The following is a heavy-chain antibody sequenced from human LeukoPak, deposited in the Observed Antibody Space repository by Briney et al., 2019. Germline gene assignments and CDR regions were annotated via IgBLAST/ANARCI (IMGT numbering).Heavy chain of an antibody. CDR1: GGSISTNYW. V-gene: IGHV4-4*02. CDR2: IHHSGST. J-gene: IGHJ4*02. CDR3: ARGLGI. D-gene: IGHD6-19*01. Sequence: SGTLSLTCDVFGGSISTNYWWNWVRQPPGKGLEWLGEIHHSGSTNYNPSLRSRVSISLDKSKNQFSLKMRFVTAADTAVYYCARGLGIWGEGTLLTVSS.